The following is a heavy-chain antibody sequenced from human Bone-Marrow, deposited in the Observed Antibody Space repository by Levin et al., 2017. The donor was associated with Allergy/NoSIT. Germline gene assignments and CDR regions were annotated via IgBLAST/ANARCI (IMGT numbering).Heavy chain of an antibody. CDR3: AKHSYGSSGYYYFFDY. CDR2: ISVSGGST. J-gene: IGHJ4*02. V-gene: IGHV3-23*01. CDR1: GFTFSSHA. Sequence: GGSLRLSCAASGFTFSSHAMSWVRQAPGKGLEWVSVISVSGGSTDYADSVKGRFTISRDNSKNTLYLQMNSLRAEDTAVYYCAKHSYGSSGYYYFFDYWGQGTLVTVSS. D-gene: IGHD3-22*01.